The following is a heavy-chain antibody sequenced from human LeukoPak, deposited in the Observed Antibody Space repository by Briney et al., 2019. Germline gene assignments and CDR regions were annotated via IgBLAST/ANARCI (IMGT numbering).Heavy chain of an antibody. CDR1: GGSVSSGSYY. CDR2: IYYSGST. CDR3: ASRLSSGWYGGHDY. J-gene: IGHJ4*02. V-gene: IGHV4-61*01. D-gene: IGHD6-19*01. Sequence: PSETLSHTCTVSGGSVSSGSYYWSWIRQPPGKGLEWIGYIYYSGSTNYNPSLKSRVTISVDTSKNQFSLKLSSVTAADTAVYYCASRLSSGWYGGHDYWGQGTLVTVSS.